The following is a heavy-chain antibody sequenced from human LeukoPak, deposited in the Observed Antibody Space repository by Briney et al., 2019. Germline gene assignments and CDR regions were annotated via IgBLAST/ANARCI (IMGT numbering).Heavy chain of an antibody. V-gene: IGHV4-39*01. CDR1: VGSISSSSYY. Sequence: SETLSLTCTVSVGSISSSSYYWGWIRQPPGKGLEWIGSIYYSGSTYYNPSLKSRVTISVDTSKNQFSLKLSSVTAADTAVYYCARRRHYYDSSGYYPIDYWGQGTLVTVSS. CDR2: IYYSGST. J-gene: IGHJ4*02. D-gene: IGHD3-22*01. CDR3: ARRRHYYDSSGYYPIDY.